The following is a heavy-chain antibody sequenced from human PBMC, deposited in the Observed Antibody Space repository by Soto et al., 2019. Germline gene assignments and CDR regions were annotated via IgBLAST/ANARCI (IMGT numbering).Heavy chain of an antibody. Sequence: SETLSLTCTVSGGSISSYYWSWIRQPPGKGLVWIGYIYYSGSTNYNPSLKSRVTISVDTSKNQFPLKLSSVTAADTAVYYCARRYSSSFDYWGQGTLVTVS. D-gene: IGHD6-13*01. J-gene: IGHJ4*02. V-gene: IGHV4-59*08. CDR3: ARRYSSSFDY. CDR2: IYYSGST. CDR1: GGSISSYY.